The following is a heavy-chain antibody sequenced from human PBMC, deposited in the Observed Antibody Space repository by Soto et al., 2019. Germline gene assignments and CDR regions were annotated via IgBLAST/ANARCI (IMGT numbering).Heavy chain of an antibody. D-gene: IGHD5-18*01. CDR1: GYTCTSYG. V-gene: IGHV1-18*01. CDR3: AREIYRTGGRRYSYGYGLFDY. J-gene: IGHJ4*02. Sequence: ASLKVSCKASGYTCTSYGISWVLQAPGQGLEWMGWISAYNGNTNYAQKLQGRVTMTTDTSTSTAYMELRSLRSDDTAVYYCAREIYRTGGRRYSYGYGLFDYWGQGTLVTVSS. CDR2: ISAYNGNT.